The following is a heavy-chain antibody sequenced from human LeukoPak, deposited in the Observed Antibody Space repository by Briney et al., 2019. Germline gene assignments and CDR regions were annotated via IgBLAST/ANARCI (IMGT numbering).Heavy chain of an antibody. CDR1: GFTFTSYD. V-gene: IGHV3-30*02. CDR3: ARGAIRSHYYYMDV. CDR2: LQSDGSHI. Sequence: PGGSLRLSCAASGFTFTSYDVYWVRQAPGKGLEWVAFLQSDGSHIYYAESVKGRFTISRDRSKSTLYLQMNSLRAGDTAMYYCARGAIRSHYYYMDVWGKGTRVTISS. D-gene: IGHD3-3*01. J-gene: IGHJ6*03.